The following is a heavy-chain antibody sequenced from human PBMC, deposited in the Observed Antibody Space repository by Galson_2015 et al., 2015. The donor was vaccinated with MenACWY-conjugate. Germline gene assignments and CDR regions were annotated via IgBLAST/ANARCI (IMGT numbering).Heavy chain of an antibody. D-gene: IGHD2-2*01. J-gene: IGHJ4*02. CDR1: GFAFGDYL. CDR2: IQSKNYGANT. Sequence: SLRLSCAPSGFAFGDYLMGWFRQAPGKGLEWVGYIQSKNYGANTQYAASVKDRFTISRDDSRSIAYLQMNSLKTEDTAVYYCTRAHHRYCSRTNCPFDHWGQGTLVTVSS. V-gene: IGHV3-49*03. CDR3: TRAHHRYCSRTNCPFDH.